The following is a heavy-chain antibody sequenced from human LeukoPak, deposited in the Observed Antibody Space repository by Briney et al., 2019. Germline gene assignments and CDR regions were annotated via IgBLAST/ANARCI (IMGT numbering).Heavy chain of an antibody. CDR1: GGTFSSYA. V-gene: IGHV1-69*04. CDR3: AKSDSSSWYAVWMQY. J-gene: IGHJ4*02. CDR2: IIPILGIA. D-gene: IGHD6-13*01. Sequence: ASVKVSCKASGGTFSSYAISWVRQAPGQGLEWMGRIIPILGIANYAQKFQGRVTITADKSTSTTYMELSSLRAEDTAVYYCAKSDSSSWYAVWMQYWGQGTLVTVSS.